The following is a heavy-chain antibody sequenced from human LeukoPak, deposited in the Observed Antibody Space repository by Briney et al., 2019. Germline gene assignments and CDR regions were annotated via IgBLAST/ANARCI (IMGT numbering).Heavy chain of an antibody. Sequence: GGSLRLSCAASGFTFSSYSMNWVRQAPGKGLEWVSSISSSSSYIYYADSVKGRFTISRDNAKNSLYLQMNSLRAEDTAVYYCARDWAYDSGGNYLDYWGQGTLVTVSS. CDR1: GFTFSSYS. CDR2: ISSSSSYI. J-gene: IGHJ4*02. V-gene: IGHV3-21*01. D-gene: IGHD6-19*01. CDR3: ARDWAYDSGGNYLDY.